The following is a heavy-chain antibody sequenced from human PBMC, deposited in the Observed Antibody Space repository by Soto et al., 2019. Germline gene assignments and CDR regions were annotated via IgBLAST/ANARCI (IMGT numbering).Heavy chain of an antibody. CDR2: INAGNGKT. D-gene: IGHD6-19*01. Sequence: ASVKVSCKASGYTFTNYAIHWVRQGPGQRLEWMGWINAGNGKTKYSQKFQGRVTITRDTSASTAYMELSSLRSEDTAVYYCARDGAVAGNTNFDYWGQGTLVTVSS. J-gene: IGHJ4*02. CDR3: ARDGAVAGNTNFDY. V-gene: IGHV1-3*01. CDR1: GYTFTNYA.